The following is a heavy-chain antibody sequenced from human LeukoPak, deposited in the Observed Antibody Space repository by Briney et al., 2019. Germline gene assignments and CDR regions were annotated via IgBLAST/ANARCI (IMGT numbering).Heavy chain of an antibody. CDR1: GYTFTGYY. Sequence: ASVKVSCKASGYTFTGYYMHWVRQAPGQGLEWMGIVYPGDSDTRYSPSFQGQVTISADKSITTAYLQWSSLKASDTAMYYCARGADFDYWGQGTLVTVSA. D-gene: IGHD6-19*01. J-gene: IGHJ4*02. CDR3: ARGADFDY. CDR2: VYPGDSDT. V-gene: IGHV5-51*01.